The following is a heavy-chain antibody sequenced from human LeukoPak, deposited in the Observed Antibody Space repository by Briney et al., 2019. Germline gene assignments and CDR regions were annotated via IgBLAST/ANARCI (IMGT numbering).Heavy chain of an antibody. CDR1: GYTFTGYY. Sequence: ASVKVSCTASGYTFTGYYMHWVRQAPGQGLEWMGWINPDSGGTNYAQKFQGRVTMTRDTSISTAYMELSRLRSDDTAVYYCARNSPEVDSLEDYYYYMDVWSKGTTVTVSS. CDR3: ARNSPEVDSLEDYYYYMDV. V-gene: IGHV1-2*02. CDR2: INPDSGGT. D-gene: IGHD2-21*01. J-gene: IGHJ6*03.